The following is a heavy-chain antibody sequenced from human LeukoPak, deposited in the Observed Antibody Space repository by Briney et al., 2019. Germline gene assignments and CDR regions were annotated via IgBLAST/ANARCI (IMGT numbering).Heavy chain of an antibody. Sequence: SETLSLTCTVSGGSISSSSYYWGWIRQPPGKGLEWIGSIYYSGSTYYNPSLKSRVTISADTSKNQFSLKLSSVTAADTAVYYCARRPTMGAAFDYWGQGTLVTVSS. D-gene: IGHD3-10*01. V-gene: IGHV4-39*01. CDR2: IYYSGST. CDR3: ARRPTMGAAFDY. J-gene: IGHJ4*02. CDR1: GGSISSSSYY.